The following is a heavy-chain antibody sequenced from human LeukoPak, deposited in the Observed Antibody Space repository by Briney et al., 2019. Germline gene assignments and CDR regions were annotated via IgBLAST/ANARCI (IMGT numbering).Heavy chain of an antibody. CDR3: ARDSGYCSSTGCYVHYFDY. J-gene: IGHJ4*02. D-gene: IGHD2-2*01. CDR1: GFTFNSYS. CDR2: ISSSSGYI. V-gene: IGHV3-21*01. Sequence: PGGSLRLSCAASGFTFNSYSMNWVRQTPGKGLEWVSSISSSSGYINYADSVKGQFTVSRDNAKNSLYLQMNSLRAEDTAVYYCARDSGYCSSTGCYVHYFDYWGQGTLVTVSS.